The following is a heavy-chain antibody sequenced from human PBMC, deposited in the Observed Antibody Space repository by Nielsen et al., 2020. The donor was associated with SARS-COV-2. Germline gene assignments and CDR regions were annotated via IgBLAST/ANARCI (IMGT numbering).Heavy chain of an antibody. CDR2: IWYDGSNK. V-gene: IGHV3-33*06. D-gene: IGHD2-2*01. CDR1: GFTFSSYG. CDR3: ANGPPPYCSSTSCYGVTYFDY. J-gene: IGHJ4*02. Sequence: GGSLRLSCAASGFTFSSYGMHWVRQAPGKGLEWVAVIWYDGSNKYYADSVKGRFTISRDNSKNTLYLQMNSLRAEDTAVYYCANGPPPYCSSTSCYGVTYFDYWGQGTLVTVSS.